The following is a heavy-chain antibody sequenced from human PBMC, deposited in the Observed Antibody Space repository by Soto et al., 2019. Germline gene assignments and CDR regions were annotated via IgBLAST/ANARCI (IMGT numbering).Heavy chain of an antibody. J-gene: IGHJ4*02. CDR2: IYSGGST. Sequence: PGGSLRLSCAASGFTVSSNYMSWVRQAPGKGLEWVSVIYSGGSTYYADSVKGRFTISRDNSKNTLYLQMNSLRAEDTAVYYCATTIGYSYGYFDYWGQGTLVTVSS. CDR3: ATTIGYSYGYFDY. CDR1: GFTVSSNY. D-gene: IGHD5-18*01. V-gene: IGHV3-66*01.